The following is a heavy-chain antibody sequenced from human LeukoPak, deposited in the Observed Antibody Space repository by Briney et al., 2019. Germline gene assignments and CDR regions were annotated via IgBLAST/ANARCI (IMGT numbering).Heavy chain of an antibody. Sequence: GGSLRLSCAASGFTFSDYYMSWIRQAPGKGLEWVSYISSSGSTIYYADSVKGRFTISRDNAKNSLYLQMNSLRAEDTAVYYCARAAYDILTGYKLDYWGQGTLVTVSS. CDR1: GFTFSDYY. D-gene: IGHD3-9*01. J-gene: IGHJ4*02. CDR3: ARAAYDILTGYKLDY. CDR2: ISSSGSTI. V-gene: IGHV3-11*04.